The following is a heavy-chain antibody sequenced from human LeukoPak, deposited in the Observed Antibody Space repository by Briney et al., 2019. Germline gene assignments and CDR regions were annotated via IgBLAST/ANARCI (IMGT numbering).Heavy chain of an antibody. V-gene: IGHV4-30-2*01. J-gene: IGHJ3*02. Sequence: PSETLSLTCAVSGCSISSGGYSWRWIRQPPGKGLEWIVYIYHSGSTYYNPSLKSRITISVDRSKNQFSLKLSSVTAADTAVYYCASYCSGGSCYPNDAFDIWGQGTMVTVSS. D-gene: IGHD2-15*01. CDR2: IYHSGST. CDR1: GCSISSGGYS. CDR3: ASYCSGGSCYPNDAFDI.